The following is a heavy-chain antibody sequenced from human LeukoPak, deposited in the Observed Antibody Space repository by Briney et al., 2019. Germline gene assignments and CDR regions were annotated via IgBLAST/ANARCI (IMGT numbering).Heavy chain of an antibody. J-gene: IGHJ4*02. CDR1: GFAFSYYY. V-gene: IGHV3-11*06. CDR3: ARGTGY. CDR2: ISNTTTYT. Sequence: PGGSLRLSCAASGFAFSYYYMSWIRQAPGKGLEWVSYISNTTTYTNYADSVKGRFTISRDNAKNSLYLQMNSLRAEDTAVYYCARGTGYWGQGTLVTVSS.